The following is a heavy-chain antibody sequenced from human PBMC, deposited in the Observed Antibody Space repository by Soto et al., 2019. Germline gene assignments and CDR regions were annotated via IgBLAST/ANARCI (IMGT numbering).Heavy chain of an antibody. Sequence: EVQLVESGGGLVQPGGSLRLSCAASGFTFSTYSMNWVRQAPGKGLEWVSYISSTSNTILYADYVRGRFTNSKDNDKNSMYLQMNSMRTEDTAVYYCARDQRLETENWFDPWGQGTLVTVSS. V-gene: IGHV3-48*01. CDR3: ARDQRLETENWFDP. CDR2: ISSTSNTI. J-gene: IGHJ5*02. CDR1: GFTFSTYS. D-gene: IGHD6-25*01.